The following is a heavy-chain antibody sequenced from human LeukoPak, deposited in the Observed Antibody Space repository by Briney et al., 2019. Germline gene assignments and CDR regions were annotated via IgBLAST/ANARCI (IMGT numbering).Heavy chain of an antibody. CDR2: IRFDGSHK. Sequence: GGSLRLSCAASGFTFSSFGIHWVRQAPGKGLEWVAFIRFDGSHKYYADSVKGRFTISRDNSKNTLYLQMNSLRVEDTAVYYCARGGYSYQPVKMALNNWFDPWGQGTLVTVSS. CDR1: GFTFSSFG. J-gene: IGHJ5*02. V-gene: IGHV3-30*02. D-gene: IGHD5-18*01. CDR3: ARGGYSYQPVKMALNNWFDP.